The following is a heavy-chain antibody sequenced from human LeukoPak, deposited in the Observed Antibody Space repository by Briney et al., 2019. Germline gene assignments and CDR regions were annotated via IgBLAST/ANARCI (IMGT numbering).Heavy chain of an antibody. CDR1: GFTFSSYW. CDR2: IKPDGSEK. CDR3: ARDHRGDSFAENAY. D-gene: IGHD5-18*01. J-gene: IGHJ4*02. Sequence: PGGSLRLSCAASGFTFSSYWMSWVRQAPGKGLEWVANIKPDGSEKYYVDSVKGRFTISRDNAKNSLYLQMNSLRAEDTAVYYCARDHRGDSFAENAYWGQGTLVTVSS. V-gene: IGHV3-7*03.